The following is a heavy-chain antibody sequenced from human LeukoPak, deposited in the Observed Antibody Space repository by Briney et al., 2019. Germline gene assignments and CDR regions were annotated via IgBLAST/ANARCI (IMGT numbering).Heavy chain of an antibody. CDR2: ISSSSSYI. CDR3: ARLPYGYGYPGDY. D-gene: IGHD5-18*01. CDR1: GFTFSSYS. V-gene: IGHV3-21*01. Sequence: GGSLRLSCAASGFTFSSYSMNWVRQAPGKGLEWVSSISSSSSYIYYADSVKGRFTISRDNAKNSLYLQMNSLRAEDTAVYYCARLPYGYGYPGDYWGQGTLVTVSS. J-gene: IGHJ4*02.